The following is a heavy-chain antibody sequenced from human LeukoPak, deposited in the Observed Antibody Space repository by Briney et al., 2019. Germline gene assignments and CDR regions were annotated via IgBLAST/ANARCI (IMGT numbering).Heavy chain of an antibody. Sequence: GGSLRLSCAASGFTFSSYGMHWVRQAPGKGLEWVAFIRHGGTTKYYADSVKGRFTISRDNSKNTLYLQMNSLRAEDTAVYYCAKGVAAAGTNDYWGQGTLVTVSS. V-gene: IGHV3-30*02. CDR3: AKGVAAAGTNDY. CDR1: GFTFSSYG. J-gene: IGHJ4*02. CDR2: IRHGGTTK. D-gene: IGHD6-13*01.